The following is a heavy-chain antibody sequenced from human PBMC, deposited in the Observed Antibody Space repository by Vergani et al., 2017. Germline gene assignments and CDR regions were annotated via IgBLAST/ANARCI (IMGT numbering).Heavy chain of an antibody. J-gene: IGHJ6*02. CDR3: ARVMYRDEASTGYRLEGMDI. CDR1: GGSINTGAYY. D-gene: IGHD3-9*01. CDR2: IHTSGST. Sequence: QVQLQESGPRLVRPSQTLSLTCTVSGGSINTGAYYWSWIRQPAGKGLEWIGRIHTSGSTNYNPSLKSRVTMSEDTSKNQFSLKLRSVTAADTAVYFCARVMYRDEASTGYRLEGMDIWGQGTTVTISS. V-gene: IGHV4-61*02.